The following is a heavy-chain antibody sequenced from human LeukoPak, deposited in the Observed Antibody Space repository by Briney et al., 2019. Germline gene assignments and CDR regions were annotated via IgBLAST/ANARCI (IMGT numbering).Heavy chain of an antibody. J-gene: IGHJ4*02. Sequence: TSETLSLTCTVSGGSISSSSYYWGWIRQPPGKGLEWIGSIYYSGSTYYNPSLKSRVTISVDTSKNQFSLKLSSVTAADTAVYYCARGDCSGGSCYLFDCRGQGALVTVSS. CDR1: GGSISSSSYY. D-gene: IGHD2-15*01. CDR3: ARGDCSGGSCYLFDC. CDR2: IYYSGST. V-gene: IGHV4-39*01.